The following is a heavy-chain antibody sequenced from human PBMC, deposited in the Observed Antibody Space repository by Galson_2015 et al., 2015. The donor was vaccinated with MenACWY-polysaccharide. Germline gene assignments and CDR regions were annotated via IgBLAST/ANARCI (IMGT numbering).Heavy chain of an antibody. V-gene: IGHV1-3*01. CDR3: ARDLGGGYNCWFDP. CDR1: GYTFTSYA. J-gene: IGHJ5*02. D-gene: IGHD5-24*01. CDR2: INAGNGNT. Sequence: SVKVSCKASGYTFTSYAMHWVRQAPGQRLEWMGWINAGNGNTKYSQKFQGRVTITRDTSASTAYMELSSLRSEDTAVYYCARDLGGGYNCWFDPWGQGTLVTVSS.